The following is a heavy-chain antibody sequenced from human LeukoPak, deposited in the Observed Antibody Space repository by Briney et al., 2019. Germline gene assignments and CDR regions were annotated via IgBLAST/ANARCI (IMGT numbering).Heavy chain of an antibody. Sequence: GGSLRLSCAASGFTFSTSWMHWVRQAPGKGLVWVARIKSDVRSTYYADSVKGRFTISRDNSKNTLYLQMNSLRAEDTAVYYCAKELRRGRGDYWGQGTLVTVSS. V-gene: IGHV3-74*01. D-gene: IGHD3-10*01. J-gene: IGHJ4*02. CDR1: GFTFSTSW. CDR3: AKELRRGRGDY. CDR2: IKSDVRST.